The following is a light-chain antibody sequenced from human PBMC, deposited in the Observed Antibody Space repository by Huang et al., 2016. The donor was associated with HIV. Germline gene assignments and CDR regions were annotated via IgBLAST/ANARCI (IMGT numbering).Light chain of an antibody. CDR1: QSIDSN. CDR3: QQYNDWRET. Sequence: EIVMTQSPATLSVSPGERATLSCRASQSIDSNLDWYQQKPGQAPRLLIYGASTRATGIPARFSGSGSGTEFTLTISSLQSEDFAVYYCQQYNDWRETFGQGTKVEIK. J-gene: IGKJ1*01. V-gene: IGKV3-15*01. CDR2: GAS.